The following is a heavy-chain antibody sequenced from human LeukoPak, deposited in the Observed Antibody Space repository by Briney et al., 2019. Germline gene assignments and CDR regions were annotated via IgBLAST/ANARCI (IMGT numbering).Heavy chain of an antibody. CDR3: ARAGCSSTSCPFDY. V-gene: IGHV4-61*08. CDR2: IYYSGST. Sequence: SETLSLTCTVSGGSISSGDYYWSWIRQPPGKGLEWIGYIYYSGSTNYNPSLKSRVTISVDTSKNQFSLKLSSVTAADTAVYYCARAGCSSTSCPFDYWGQGTLVTVSS. CDR1: GGSISSGDYY. J-gene: IGHJ4*02. D-gene: IGHD2-2*01.